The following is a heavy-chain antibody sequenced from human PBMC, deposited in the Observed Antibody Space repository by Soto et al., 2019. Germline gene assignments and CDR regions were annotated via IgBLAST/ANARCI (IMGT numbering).Heavy chain of an antibody. CDR2: ISGSGGST. CDR1: GFTFSSYA. J-gene: IGHJ5*02. D-gene: IGHD3-22*01. V-gene: IGHV3-23*01. CDR3: AKDPSITMILVMKESFDP. Sequence: GGSLRLSCAASGFTFSSYAMSWVRQAPGKGLEWVSAISGSGGSTYYADSVKGRFTISRDNSKNTLYLQMNSLRAEDTAVYYCAKDPSITMILVMKESFDPWGQGTLVTVSS.